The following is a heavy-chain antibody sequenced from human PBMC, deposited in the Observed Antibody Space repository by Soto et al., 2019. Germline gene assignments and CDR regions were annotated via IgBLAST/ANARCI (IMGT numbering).Heavy chain of an antibody. Sequence: ASVKVSCKASGYTFTGYYMHWVRQAPGQGLEWMGWINPNSGGTNYAQKFQGWVTMTRDTSISTAYMELSRLRSDDTAVYYCARGVDHSSSSAHNWFDPWGQGTLVTVSS. CDR2: INPNSGGT. V-gene: IGHV1-2*04. D-gene: IGHD6-6*01. CDR1: GYTFTGYY. CDR3: ARGVDHSSSSAHNWFDP. J-gene: IGHJ5*02.